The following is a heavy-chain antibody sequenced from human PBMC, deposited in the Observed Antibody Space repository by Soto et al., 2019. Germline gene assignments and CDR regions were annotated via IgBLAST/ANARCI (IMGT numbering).Heavy chain of an antibody. V-gene: IGHV4-39*01. Sequence: PSETLSLTCTVSGGSISSGNYYWSWIRQPPGKGLEWIGFISYSGTTYYNPSLKSRVTISVDTSKNQFSLKLSSVTAADTAVYYCARQGLYGSGSFPFDYWGQGTLVTVSS. CDR2: ISYSGTT. D-gene: IGHD3-10*01. J-gene: IGHJ4*02. CDR3: ARQGLYGSGSFPFDY. CDR1: GGSISSGNYY.